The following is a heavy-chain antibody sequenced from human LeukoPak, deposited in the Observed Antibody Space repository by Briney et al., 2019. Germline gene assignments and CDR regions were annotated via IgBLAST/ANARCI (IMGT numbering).Heavy chain of an antibody. CDR1: GGSISSSSYY. CDR2: IYYSGST. V-gene: IGHV4-39*01. J-gene: IGHJ4*02. CDR3: ASLSTEDIVVAVAATRVNY. D-gene: IGHD2-15*01. Sequence: SETLSLTCTVSGGSISSSSYYWGWIRQPPGKGLEWIGSIYYSGSTYYNPSLKSRVTISVDTPKNQFSLKLSSVTAADTAVYYCASLSTEDIVVAVAATRVNYWGQGTLVTVPS.